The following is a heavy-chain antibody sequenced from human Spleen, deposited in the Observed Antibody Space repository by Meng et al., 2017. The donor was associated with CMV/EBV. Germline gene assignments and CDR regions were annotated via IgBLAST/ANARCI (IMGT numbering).Heavy chain of an antibody. D-gene: IGHD2-2*01. J-gene: IGHJ6*02. V-gene: IGHV3-23*01. CDR1: EFTFSSYA. Sequence: GESLKISCAASEFTFSSYAMSWVRKAPGKGLEWVSGISGNGGRTYYADSVKGRLTISRDNSKNTLYLRMNSLRAEDTAVYYCAKKRAAIYCSGSRCPVGYYYGMDVWGQGTTVTVSS. CDR2: ISGNGGRT. CDR3: AKKRAAIYCSGSRCPVGYYYGMDV.